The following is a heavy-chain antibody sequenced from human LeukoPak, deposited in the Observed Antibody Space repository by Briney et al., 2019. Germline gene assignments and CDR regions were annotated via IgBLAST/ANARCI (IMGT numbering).Heavy chain of an antibody. CDR3: ARDYADYVGYFFFDY. V-gene: IGHV3-23*01. CDR2: ITGRSGGT. D-gene: IGHD4-17*01. Sequence: PGGSLSLSCAASGFTISNFAVAWVRQAPGKGLEWVSSITGRSGGTYYADSVKGRFTISRDNSQNTLYLQMNSLRAEDTAVYYCARDYADYVGYFFFDYWGQGTLVTVSS. J-gene: IGHJ4*02. CDR1: GFTISNFA.